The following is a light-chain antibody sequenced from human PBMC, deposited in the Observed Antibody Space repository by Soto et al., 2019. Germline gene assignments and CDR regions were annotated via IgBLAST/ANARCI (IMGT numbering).Light chain of an antibody. Sequence: EIVLTQSPATLSLSPGERAALSCRASQSVSRYLAWYQQKPGPAPRLLIYDASKRAPGIPARFTGSGSGTDCTLTISSLEPEDFSVSFCQQRSNWPSTFGGGTKVEI. J-gene: IGKJ4*01. V-gene: IGKV3-11*01. CDR1: QSVSRY. CDR3: QQRSNWPST. CDR2: DAS.